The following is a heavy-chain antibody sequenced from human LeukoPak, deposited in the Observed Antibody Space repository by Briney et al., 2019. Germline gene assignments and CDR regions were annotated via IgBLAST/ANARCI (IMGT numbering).Heavy chain of an antibody. CDR2: INHSGST. J-gene: IGHJ4*02. V-gene: IGHV4-34*01. D-gene: IGHD6-19*01. Sequence: SETLSLTCAVYGGSFSGYYWSWIRQPPGKGLEWIGEINHSGSTNYNPSLKSRVTISVDTSKNQFSLKLSSVTAADTAVYYCARAYSSGRYYYFDYWGQGTLVTVSS. CDR3: ARAYSSGRYYYFDY. CDR1: GGSFSGYY.